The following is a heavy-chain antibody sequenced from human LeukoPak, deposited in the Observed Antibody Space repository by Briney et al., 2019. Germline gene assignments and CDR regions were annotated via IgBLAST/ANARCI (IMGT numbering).Heavy chain of an antibody. CDR2: LSNSGSDI. CDR3: ARGHWGLDY. Sequence: PGGSLRLSCAVSGFTFSDHYMTWIRQAPGKGLEYISYLSNSGSDIFYADSVKGRFSISRDNAKNSLYLQMNSLGAEDTAMYYCARGHWGLDYWGQGTLVTVSS. CDR1: GFTFSDHY. D-gene: IGHD7-27*01. V-gene: IGHV3-11*01. J-gene: IGHJ4*02.